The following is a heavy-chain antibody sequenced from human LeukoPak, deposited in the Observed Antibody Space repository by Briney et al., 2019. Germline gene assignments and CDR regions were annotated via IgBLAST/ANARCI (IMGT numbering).Heavy chain of an antibody. J-gene: IGHJ3*02. CDR1: GDSVSSNSAT. CDR2: TYYRSKWYN. V-gene: IGHV6-1*01. D-gene: IGHD7-27*01. Sequence: SQTLSLTCAISGDSVSSNSATWSWIRQSPSRGLEWLGRTYYRSKWYNDYAVSVKSRITINPDTSKNQFSLQLNSVTAEDTAVYYCAGTGDAFDIWGQGTMVTVSS. CDR3: AGTGDAFDI.